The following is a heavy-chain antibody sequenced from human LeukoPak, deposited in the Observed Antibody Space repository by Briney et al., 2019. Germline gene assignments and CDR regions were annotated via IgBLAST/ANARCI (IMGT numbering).Heavy chain of an antibody. CDR3: ATVPLSDYQLPHYGMDV. CDR1: GLTFSSYS. J-gene: IGHJ6*02. CDR2: FDPEDGET. Sequence: GGSLRLSCAASGLTFSSYSMNWVRQAPGKGLEWMGGFDPEDGETIYAQKFQGRVTMTEDTSTDTAYMELSSLRSEDTAVYYCATVPLSDYQLPHYGMDVWGQGTTVTVSS. V-gene: IGHV1-24*01. D-gene: IGHD2-2*01.